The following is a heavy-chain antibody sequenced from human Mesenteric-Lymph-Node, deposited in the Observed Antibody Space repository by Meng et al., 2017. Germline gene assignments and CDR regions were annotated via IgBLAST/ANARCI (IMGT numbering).Heavy chain of an antibody. J-gene: IGHJ4*02. V-gene: IGHV3-21*01. CDR2: ISSSSSYI. D-gene: IGHD3-22*01. CDR1: GFTSSSYS. Sequence: GESLKISCAASGFTSSSYSMNWVRQAPGKGLEWVSSISSSSSYIYYADSVKGRFTISRDNAKNSLYLQMNSLRAEDTAVYYCARDQNYYDSSGYYSYIDYWGQGTLVTVSS. CDR3: ARDQNYYDSSGYYSYIDY.